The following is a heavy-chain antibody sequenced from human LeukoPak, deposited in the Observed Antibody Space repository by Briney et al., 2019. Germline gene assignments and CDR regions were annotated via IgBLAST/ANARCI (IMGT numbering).Heavy chain of an antibody. CDR2: INIGGTNT. V-gene: IGHV3-11*01. J-gene: IGHJ5*02. CDR3: ATDGAGFDT. CDR1: GFTFSDYY. Sequence: GGSLRLSCAASGFTFSDYYTSWIRQAPGRGLEWLSYINIGGTNTHYADSVKGRFTISRDNAKKSLYLEMTNLRAEDTAVYYCATDGAGFDTWGQGVLVTVSS.